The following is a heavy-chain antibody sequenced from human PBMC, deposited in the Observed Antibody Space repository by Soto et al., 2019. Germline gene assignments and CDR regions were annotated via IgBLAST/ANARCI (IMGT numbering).Heavy chain of an antibody. CDR2: INAGNGNT. D-gene: IGHD4-17*01. J-gene: IGHJ4*02. CDR3: ARVTTGWYFDY. V-gene: IGHV1-3*01. Sequence: QVQLVQSGAEVKKPGASVKVSCKASGYTFTSYAMHWVRQAPGQRLEWMGWINAGNGNTKYSQKFQGRVTITRDTSANTAYMELSSLRSEDTAVYYCARVTTGWYFDYWGQGTLVTVSS. CDR1: GYTFTSYA.